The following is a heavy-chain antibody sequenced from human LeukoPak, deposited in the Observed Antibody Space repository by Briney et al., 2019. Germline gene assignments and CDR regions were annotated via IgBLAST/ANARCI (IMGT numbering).Heavy chain of an antibody. Sequence: GGSLRLSCAASGFTFSSYAMSWVRQAPGKGQEWVSAISGSGGSTYYADSVKGRFTISRDNSKNTLYLQMNSLRAEDTAVYYCAKGTGLSYYYYYYMDVWGKGTTVTVSS. CDR2: ISGSGGST. D-gene: IGHD2/OR15-2a*01. J-gene: IGHJ6*03. V-gene: IGHV3-23*01. CDR1: GFTFSSYA. CDR3: AKGTGLSYYYYYYMDV.